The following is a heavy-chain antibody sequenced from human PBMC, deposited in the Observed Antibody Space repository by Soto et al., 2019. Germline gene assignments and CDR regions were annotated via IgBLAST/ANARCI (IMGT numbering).Heavy chain of an antibody. Sequence: PSETLSLTCTVSGGSINVFSYYWSWVRQHPEKGLEWIGYVHSSGGAYYNPSLKSRVTISIDTSANLFSLNLASVTAADTAVYYCARRGTYYSDYWGQGILVTVSS. D-gene: IGHD3-22*01. J-gene: IGHJ4*02. CDR2: VHSSGGA. CDR1: GGSINVFSYY. V-gene: IGHV4-31*03. CDR3: ARRGTYYSDY.